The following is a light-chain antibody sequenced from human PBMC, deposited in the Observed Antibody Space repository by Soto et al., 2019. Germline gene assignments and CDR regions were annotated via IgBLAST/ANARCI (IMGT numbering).Light chain of an antibody. J-gene: IGLJ1*01. CDR1: NVDVGGYNY. CDR2: EVS. Sequence: QSVLTQPASVSGSPGQSITISCTGTNVDVGGYNYVSWYQHHPGKAPKLLIFEVSNRPSGVSNRFSGSKSGNTASLTISGPQSGDEADYYCASYTIKTTYVFGSGTRSPS. V-gene: IGLV2-14*01. CDR3: ASYTIKTTYV.